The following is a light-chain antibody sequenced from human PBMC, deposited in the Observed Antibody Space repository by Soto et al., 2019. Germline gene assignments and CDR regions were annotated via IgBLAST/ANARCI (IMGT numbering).Light chain of an antibody. CDR3: QQYNNWPIT. Sequence: DIQLTQSPPPLSASVGDRVTITCLASQTISTWMAWYQQKPGKAPKLLVYDASTLQSGVASRFSGSGSGTEFTLTISSLQSEDFAVYYCQQYNNWPITFGQGTRLEIK. J-gene: IGKJ5*01. V-gene: IGKV1-5*01. CDR2: DAS. CDR1: QTISTW.